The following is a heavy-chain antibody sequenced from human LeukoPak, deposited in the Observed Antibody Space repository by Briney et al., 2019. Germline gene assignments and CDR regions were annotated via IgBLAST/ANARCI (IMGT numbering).Heavy chain of an antibody. Sequence: SETLSLTCAVSGGSISSNSYYWGWIRQPPGKGLEWIGSIYYSGSTYYNPSLKSRVTISVNTSKNQFSLKLSSVTAADTAVYYCARTRYYYNSRSYGAPYYFDYWGQGTLVTVSS. V-gene: IGHV4-39*01. J-gene: IGHJ4*02. CDR1: GGSISSNSYY. CDR2: IYYSGST. CDR3: ARTRYYYNSRSYGAPYYFDY. D-gene: IGHD3-10*01.